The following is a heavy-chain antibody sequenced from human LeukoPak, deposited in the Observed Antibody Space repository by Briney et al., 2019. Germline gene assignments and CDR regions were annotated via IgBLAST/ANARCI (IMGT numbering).Heavy chain of an antibody. CDR2: IYYSGST. D-gene: IGHD6-19*01. CDR1: GGSISSSSYY. J-gene: IGHJ5*02. V-gene: IGHV4-39*07. Sequence: SETLSLTCTVSGGSISSSSYYWGWIRQPPGKGLEWIGSIYYSGSTYYNPSLKSRVTISVDTSKNQFSLKLSSVTAADTAVYYCARENEQWLVRRGYNWFDPWGQGTLVTVSS. CDR3: ARENEQWLVRRGYNWFDP.